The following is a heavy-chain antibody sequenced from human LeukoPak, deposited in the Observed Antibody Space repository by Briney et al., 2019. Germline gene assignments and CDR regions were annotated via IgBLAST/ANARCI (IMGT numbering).Heavy chain of an antibody. Sequence: GQSLKFSCKASGYSFTSYWIGWVRQVPGKVLEWMGIIYPGDSDTRYRPYFQGQVTISADKSISTAHLQWSSLKASDTAMYYCARRYYGSGSYYNWFDPWGQGALVTVSS. D-gene: IGHD3-10*01. CDR2: IYPGDSDT. CDR3: ARRYYGSGSYYNWFDP. V-gene: IGHV5-51*01. CDR1: GYSFTSYW. J-gene: IGHJ5*02.